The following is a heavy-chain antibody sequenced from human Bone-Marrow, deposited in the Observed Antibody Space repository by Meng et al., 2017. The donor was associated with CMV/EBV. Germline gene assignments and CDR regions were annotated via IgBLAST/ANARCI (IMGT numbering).Heavy chain of an antibody. CDR2: IFHSGSA. Sequence: SETLSLTCTVSGYSITSGYYWGWIRQSPVKGLEWIGSIFHSGSAYYNPSLKSRVTISVDTSKNQFSLKLSSVTAADTAVYYCASNGYNGCYWGQGTLVTVSS. J-gene: IGHJ4*02. D-gene: IGHD5-24*01. CDR3: ASNGYNGCY. V-gene: IGHV4-38-2*02. CDR1: GYSITSGYY.